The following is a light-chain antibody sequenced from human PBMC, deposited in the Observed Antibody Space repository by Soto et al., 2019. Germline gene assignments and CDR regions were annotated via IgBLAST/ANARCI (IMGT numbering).Light chain of an antibody. Sequence: DIQMTKSPSTLSGSVGDRVTITCRASQTISSLLAWYQQKPGKAPKLLIYKASTLKSGVPSRFSGSGSGTEFTLSISSLQPDDFATYYCQHSNSYSEAFGQGTKVELK. CDR3: QHSNSYSEA. V-gene: IGKV1-5*03. J-gene: IGKJ1*01. CDR1: QTISSL. CDR2: KAS.